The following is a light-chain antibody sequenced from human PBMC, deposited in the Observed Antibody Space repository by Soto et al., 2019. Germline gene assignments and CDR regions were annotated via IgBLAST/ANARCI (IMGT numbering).Light chain of an antibody. V-gene: IGKV1-39*01. CDR1: PSIATY. Sequence: DIQMTQSPSSLSASVGDRVTTTCRASPSIATYLNWYQHKLGEAPKLLIYAASSLQTGVPSRFSGSGSGTDFTLTISSLQPEDFATYFCQQNYVIPITFGQGTRLEIK. CDR3: QQNYVIPIT. J-gene: IGKJ5*01. CDR2: AAS.